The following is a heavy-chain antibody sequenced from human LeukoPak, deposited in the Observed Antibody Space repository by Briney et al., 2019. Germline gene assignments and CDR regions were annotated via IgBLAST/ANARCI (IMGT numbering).Heavy chain of an antibody. CDR3: ARHVRSGYNLLDY. J-gene: IGHJ4*02. D-gene: IGHD5-24*01. CDR2: IYFSGSS. Sequence: KPSETLSLTCTVSGGSISNYYWSWIRQPPGKGLEWIGYIYFSGSSNQNPSLRSRVTMSVDTSKNQFSLKLSSVTAADTAVYYCARHVRSGYNLLDYWGQGTLVTASS. CDR1: GGSISNYY. V-gene: IGHV4-59*08.